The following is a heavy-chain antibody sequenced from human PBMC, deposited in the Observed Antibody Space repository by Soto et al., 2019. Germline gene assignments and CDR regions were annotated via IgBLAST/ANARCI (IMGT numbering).Heavy chain of an antibody. J-gene: IGHJ3*02. CDR2: IYYSGNT. D-gene: IGHD3-22*01. Sequence: PSETLSLTCTVSGDSISSGDYYWSWIRQPPGKGLEWIGCIYYSGNTYHNPSLKSRFSISVDTSKNQFSLKLSSVTAADTAVYYCASPDESYYYDSSGYSNDAFDIWGQGTMVT. CDR3: ASPDESYYYDSSGYSNDAFDI. CDR1: GDSISSGDYY. V-gene: IGHV4-30-4*01.